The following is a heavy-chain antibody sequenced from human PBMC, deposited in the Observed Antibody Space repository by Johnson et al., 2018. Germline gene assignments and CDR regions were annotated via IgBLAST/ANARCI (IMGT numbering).Heavy chain of an antibody. CDR1: GFTFSNYN. Sequence: VQLVESGGGVVQPGRSLRLSCAASGFTFSNYNMNWVRQAPGKGLEWVSYISSGSGTIYNADSVKGRFTISRDNAKNSLYLQMNSLRAGDTAGYFCARMVAVPGSYYYYMDVWGKGTTVTVSS. CDR2: ISSGSGTI. D-gene: IGHD6-19*01. J-gene: IGHJ6*03. V-gene: IGHV3-48*01. CDR3: ARMVAVPGSYYYYMDV.